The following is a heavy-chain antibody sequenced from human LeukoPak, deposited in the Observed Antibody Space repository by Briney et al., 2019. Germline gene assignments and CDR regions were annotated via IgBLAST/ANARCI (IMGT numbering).Heavy chain of an antibody. D-gene: IGHD3/OR15-3a*01. CDR2: ISGSGGST. Sequence: ETLSLTCTVPGGSISSYYWSWVRQAPGKGLEWVSAISGSGGSTYYADSVKGRFTISRDNSKNTLYLQMNSLRAEDTAVYYCAKDPAAWTMYYFDYWGQGTLVTVSS. J-gene: IGHJ4*02. V-gene: IGHV3-23*01. CDR3: AKDPAAWTMYYFDY. CDR1: GGSISSYY.